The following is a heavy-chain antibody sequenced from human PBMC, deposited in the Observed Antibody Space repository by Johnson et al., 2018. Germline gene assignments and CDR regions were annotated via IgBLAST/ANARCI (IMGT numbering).Heavy chain of an antibody. CDR3: ARSLYGDYGDVEYFQH. D-gene: IGHD4-17*01. CDR2: TNQDGSER. Sequence: VQLVQSGGGLVEPGGSLRLSCAVSGFTLSSYWMSWVRQAPWKGLEWVANTNQDGSERYYVDSGKGRFTIPRDNAKNSLYLHMNSLRAEDTAVYYCARSLYGDYGDVEYFQHWGQGTLVTVSS. V-gene: IGHV3-7*01. J-gene: IGHJ1*01. CDR1: GFTLSSYW.